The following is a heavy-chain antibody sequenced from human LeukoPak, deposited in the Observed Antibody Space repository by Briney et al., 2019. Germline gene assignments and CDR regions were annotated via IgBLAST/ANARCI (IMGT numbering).Heavy chain of an antibody. Sequence: ASVKVSCKASGYTFTGYYMHWVRQAPGQGLEWMGRINPNSGGTNYAQKFQGRVTMTRDTSISTAYMELSRLRSDDTAVYYCARRPFSSGYYFYYFDYWGQGTLVTVSS. D-gene: IGHD3-22*01. CDR3: ARRPFSSGYYFYYFDY. V-gene: IGHV1-2*06. CDR2: INPNSGGT. CDR1: GYTFTGYY. J-gene: IGHJ4*02.